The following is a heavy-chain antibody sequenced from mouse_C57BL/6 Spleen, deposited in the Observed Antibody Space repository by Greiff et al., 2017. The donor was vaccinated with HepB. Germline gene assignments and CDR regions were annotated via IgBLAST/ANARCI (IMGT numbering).Heavy chain of an antibody. V-gene: IGHV1S81*02. D-gene: IGHD1-1*01. CDR2: TNPTNGRT. J-gene: IGHJ2*01. CDR1: GYTFTSYW. CDR3: ARIKKIEATYCDD. Sequence: QVQLQQPGAELVKAGASVKMSCKASGYTFTSYWMHWVKQRLGQGLEWFAETNPTNGRTYYNEKFKSKATLTVDKSSSTAYMLLSGPTFEDSAVYYCARIKKIEATYCDDWGQGTTLTVSS.